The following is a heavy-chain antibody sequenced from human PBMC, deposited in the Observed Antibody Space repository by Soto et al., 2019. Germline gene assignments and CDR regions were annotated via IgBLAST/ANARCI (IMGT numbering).Heavy chain of an antibody. Sequence: PAELSLNCARSGGSINSNWWSWVRQPPGEGLEWIGEIFHSGTVRYNPSLKSRATMSVDKSKNQLSLKVTSVTAADTAVYYCATYLTPYTFGYWGLGTLVTVSS. CDR3: ATYLTPYTFGY. V-gene: IGHV4-4*03. J-gene: IGHJ4*02. D-gene: IGHD2-15*01. CDR1: GGSINSNW. CDR2: IFHSGTV.